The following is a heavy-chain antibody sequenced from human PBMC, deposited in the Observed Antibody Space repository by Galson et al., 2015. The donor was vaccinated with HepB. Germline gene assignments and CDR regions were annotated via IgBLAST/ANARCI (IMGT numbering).Heavy chain of an antibody. CDR1: GFTFGDYA. D-gene: IGHD6-6*01. CDR2: ISWNSGSI. J-gene: IGHJ5*01. V-gene: IGHV3-9*01. Sequence: SLRLSCAASGFTFGDYAMHWVRQAPGKGLEWVAGISWNSGSIGYADSVKGRFTISRDNAKNSLYLQMNSLRAEDTAVYYCAKDAYGSSGLNWFDSWGQGTLVTVSS. CDR3: AKDAYGSSGLNWFDS.